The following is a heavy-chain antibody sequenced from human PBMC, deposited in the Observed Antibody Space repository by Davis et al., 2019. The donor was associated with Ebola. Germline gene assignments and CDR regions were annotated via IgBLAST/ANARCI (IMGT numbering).Heavy chain of an antibody. Sequence: MPSETLSLTCTVSGGSISSSSYYWSWIRQHPGKGLEWIGYIYYSGSTYYNPSLKSRVTISVDTSKNQFSLKLSSVTAADTAVYYCARVSVGKWLLPFDLWGRGTLVTVSS. CDR1: GGSISSSSYY. J-gene: IGHJ2*01. CDR3: ARVSVGKWLLPFDL. CDR2: IYYSGST. D-gene: IGHD3-22*01. V-gene: IGHV4-31*03.